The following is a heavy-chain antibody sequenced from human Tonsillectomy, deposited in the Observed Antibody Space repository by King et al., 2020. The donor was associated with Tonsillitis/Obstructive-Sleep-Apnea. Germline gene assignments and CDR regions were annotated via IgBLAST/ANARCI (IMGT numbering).Heavy chain of an antibody. D-gene: IGHD3-22*01. V-gene: IGHV3-21*01. Sequence: VQLVESGGGLVKPGGSLRLSCAASGFTLSTYSMNWVRQAPGKGLEWVSSISSSNSYIYYADSVKGRFTISRDNAKNSLYLQMNSLRAEDTAVYYCARDPHFSDYYYDSYWYFDLWGRGTLVTVSS. CDR1: GFTLSTYS. CDR2: ISSSNSYI. J-gene: IGHJ2*01. CDR3: ARDPHFSDYYYDSYWYFDL.